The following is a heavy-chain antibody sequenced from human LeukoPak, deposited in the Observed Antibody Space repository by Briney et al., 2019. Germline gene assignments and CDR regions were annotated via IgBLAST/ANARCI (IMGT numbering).Heavy chain of an antibody. CDR3: ARLLNYYDSSGYYYEVFDY. CDR1: GGSISSYY. CDR2: IYYSGST. Sequence: PSETLSLTCTVSGGSISSYYWSWIRQPPGKGLEWVGYIYYSGSTNYNPSLKSRVTISVDTSKNQFSLKLSSVTAADTAVYYCARLLNYYDSSGYYYEVFDYWGQGTLVTVSS. D-gene: IGHD3-22*01. J-gene: IGHJ4*02. V-gene: IGHV4-59*01.